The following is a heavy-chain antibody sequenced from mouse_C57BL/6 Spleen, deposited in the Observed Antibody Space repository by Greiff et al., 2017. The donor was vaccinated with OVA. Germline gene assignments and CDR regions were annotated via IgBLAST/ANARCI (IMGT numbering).Heavy chain of an antibody. D-gene: IGHD4-1*01. CDR1: GYTFTSYW. Sequence: QVQLKQPGAELVKPGASVKLSCKASGYTFTSYWMHWVKQRPGQGLEWIGMIHPNSGSTNYNEKFKSKATLTVDKSSSTAYMQLSSLTSEDSAVYYCASVGLGRDYWGQGTTLTVSS. CDR3: ASVGLGRDY. CDR2: IHPNSGST. V-gene: IGHV1-64*01. J-gene: IGHJ2*01.